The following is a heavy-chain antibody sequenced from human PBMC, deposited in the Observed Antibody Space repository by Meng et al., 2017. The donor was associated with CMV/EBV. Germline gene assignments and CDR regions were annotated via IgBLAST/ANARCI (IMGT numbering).Heavy chain of an antibody. J-gene: IGHJ6*02. CDR3: AREGRGYSYGYYYYYGMDV. Sequence: ASVQVPCKASGYTFTSYDINWVRQATGQGLEWMGWMNPNSGNTGYAQKFQGRVTMTRNTSISTAYMELSSLRSEDTAVYYCAREGRGYSYGYYYYYGMDVWGQGTTVTVSS. D-gene: IGHD5-18*01. CDR2: MNPNSGNT. CDR1: GYTFTSYD. V-gene: IGHV1-8*01.